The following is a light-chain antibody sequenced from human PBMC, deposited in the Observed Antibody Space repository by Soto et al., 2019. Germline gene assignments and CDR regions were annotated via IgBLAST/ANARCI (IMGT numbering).Light chain of an antibody. CDR1: QSVSSSY. V-gene: IGKV3-20*01. CDR2: DAS. CDR3: QQYDTYWT. Sequence: ETVLTQSPGTLSLSPGERATLSCRASQSVSSSYLAWYQQKPGQAPRLLIYDASSRATGIPDRFSGSGSGTDFTLTISRLEPEDFAVYYCQQYDTYWTFGQGTKVVIK. J-gene: IGKJ1*01.